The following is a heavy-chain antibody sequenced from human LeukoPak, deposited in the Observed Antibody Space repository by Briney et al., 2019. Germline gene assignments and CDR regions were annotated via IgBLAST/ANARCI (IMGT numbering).Heavy chain of an antibody. CDR2: IVPILGTA. CDR3: ARDGPGSYYGGFDY. D-gene: IGHD1-26*01. J-gene: IGHJ4*02. Sequence: SVKVSCKASGGTFSTYAISWVRQAPGQGLEWVGRIVPILGTANYAQNFQGRVTITADRSTTTAYMELSSLRSEDTAVYYCARDGPGSYYGGFDYWGQGTLVTVSS. CDR1: GGTFSTYA. V-gene: IGHV1-69*04.